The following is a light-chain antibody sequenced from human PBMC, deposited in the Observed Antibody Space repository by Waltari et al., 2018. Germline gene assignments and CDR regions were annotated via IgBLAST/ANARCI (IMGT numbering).Light chain of an antibody. CDR2: ANT. Sequence: QSVLTQPPSVSGAPGQRVIISCTGSSSNIGTGHDVHWYQQLPGTAPKLLIPANTNPPSGVPVLFSASKSGTSASLAITGLHAEDEAVYYCQSYDSSLSGRVFGGGTKLTVL. CDR1: SSNIGTGHD. V-gene: IGLV1-40*01. J-gene: IGLJ3*02. CDR3: QSYDSSLSGRV.